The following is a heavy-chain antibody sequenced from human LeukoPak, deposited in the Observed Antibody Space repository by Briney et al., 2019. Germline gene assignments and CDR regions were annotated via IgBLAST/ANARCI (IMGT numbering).Heavy chain of an antibody. CDR1: GFRLTDYY. Sequence: GASVTVSCKTSGFRLTDYYFHWVRQAPGQGLEWMAWIRGDTGDTDSPQKFQGRVTMTRDTSINTAYMELSRLTFDDTAMYFCARVRGNSCDYWGQGTLVTVSS. D-gene: IGHD6-13*01. V-gene: IGHV1-2*02. CDR2: IRGDTGDT. CDR3: ARVRGNSCDY. J-gene: IGHJ4*02.